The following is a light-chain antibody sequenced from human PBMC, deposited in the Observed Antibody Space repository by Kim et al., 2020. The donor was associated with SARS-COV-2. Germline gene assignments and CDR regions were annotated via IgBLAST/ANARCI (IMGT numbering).Light chain of an antibody. Sequence: DIQMTQSPSTLSASVGDRVTITCQASQDITNYLNWYQQKPGKPPKLLINDASLLQTGVPSRFSGSGAGTDFTFTISSLQPEDIATYYCQQYDSVPFTFGPGTKVDFK. CDR1: QDITNY. CDR3: QQYDSVPFT. J-gene: IGKJ3*01. CDR2: DAS. V-gene: IGKV1-33*01.